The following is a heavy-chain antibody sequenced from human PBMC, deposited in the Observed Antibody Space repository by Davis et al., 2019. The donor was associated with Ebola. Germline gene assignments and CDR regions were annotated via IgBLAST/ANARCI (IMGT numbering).Heavy chain of an antibody. CDR1: GGSFSGYY. Sequence: MPSETLSLTCAVYGGSFSGYYWSWIRQPPGKGLEWIGEINHSGSTNYNPSLKSRVTISVDTSKNQFSRKLSSVTAADTAVYYCARWRGYDYGGDYWGQGTLVTVSS. D-gene: IGHD5-12*01. CDR2: INHSGST. CDR3: ARWRGYDYGGDY. V-gene: IGHV4-34*01. J-gene: IGHJ4*02.